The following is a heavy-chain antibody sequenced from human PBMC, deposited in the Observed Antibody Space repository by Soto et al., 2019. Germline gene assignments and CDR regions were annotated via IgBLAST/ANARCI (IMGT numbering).Heavy chain of an antibody. CDR2: IYPDDSDT. CDR3: AQVNIIMAVATTGNLPSPNWFDP. Sequence: PGESLKISCKASPYNFNNYWIAWVRQMPGKGLEWMGVIYPDDSDTRYSPSFQGQVTISADKSIRTVYLQWSSLKASDTAIYYCAQVNIIMAVATTGNLPSPNWFDPWGQGTLVTVSS. V-gene: IGHV5-51*01. CDR1: PYNFNNYW. D-gene: IGHD3-3*02. J-gene: IGHJ5*02.